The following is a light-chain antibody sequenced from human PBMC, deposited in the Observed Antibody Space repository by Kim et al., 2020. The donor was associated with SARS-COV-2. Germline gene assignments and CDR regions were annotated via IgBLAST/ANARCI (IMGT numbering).Light chain of an antibody. CDR2: EDN. J-gene: IGLJ3*02. CDR1: SGSIASNY. Sequence: NFMLTQPHSVSESPGETVTISCTRSSGSIASNYVQWYQQRPGSAPTTVIYEDNQRPSGVPDRFSGSIDSSSNSASLTISGLKTEDEADYYCQSYDSSIAVFGGGTKLTVL. CDR3: QSYDSSIAV. V-gene: IGLV6-57*03.